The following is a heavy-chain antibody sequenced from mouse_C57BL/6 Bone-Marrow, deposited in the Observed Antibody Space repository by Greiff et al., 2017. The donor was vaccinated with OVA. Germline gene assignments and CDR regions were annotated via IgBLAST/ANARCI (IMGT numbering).Heavy chain of an antibody. CDR2: IDPSDSYT. CDR3: AREDYGSIYYAMDD. J-gene: IGHJ4*01. CDR1: GYTFTSYW. Sequence: QVQLQQPGAELVMPGASVKLSCKASGYTFTSYWMHWVKQRPGQGLEWIGEIDPSDSYTNYNQKFKGKSTLTVDKSSSTAYMQLSSLTSEDSAVYYCAREDYGSIYYAMDDWGQGTSVTVSS. D-gene: IGHD1-1*01. V-gene: IGHV1-69*01.